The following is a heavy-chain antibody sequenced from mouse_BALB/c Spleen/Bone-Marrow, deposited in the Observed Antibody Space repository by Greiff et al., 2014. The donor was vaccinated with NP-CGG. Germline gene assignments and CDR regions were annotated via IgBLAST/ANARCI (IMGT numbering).Heavy chain of an antibody. V-gene: IGHV1-69*02. CDR2: IYPSDSYT. CDR3: TRGTRYYFDY. J-gene: IGHJ2*01. D-gene: IGHD3-3*01. CDR1: GYTFTSYW. Sequence: VQRVESGAELVRPGASVKLSCKASGYTFTSYWINWVKQRPGQGLEWIGNIYPSDSYTNYNQKFKDKATLTVDKSSSTAYMQLSSPTSEDSAVYYCTRGTRYYFDYWGQGTTLTVSS.